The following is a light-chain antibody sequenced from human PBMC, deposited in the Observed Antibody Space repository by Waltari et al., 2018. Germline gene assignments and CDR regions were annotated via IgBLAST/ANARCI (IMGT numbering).Light chain of an antibody. CDR2: RSL. CDR1: SDNVGNQG. CDR3: SAWDTALDAWV. V-gene: IGLV10-54*04. Sequence: QAGLTQSPSMSRDLRQTATLNCIGSSDNVGNQGPAWLQQPQGQPPKLLFHRSLKRALGIPERFSASRSDNVATLTINGLQPEDEAVYHCSAWDTALDAWVFGGGTSLTVL. J-gene: IGLJ3*02.